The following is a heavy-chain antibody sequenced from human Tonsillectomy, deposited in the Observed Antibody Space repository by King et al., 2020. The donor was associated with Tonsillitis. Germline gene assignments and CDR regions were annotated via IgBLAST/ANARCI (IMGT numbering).Heavy chain of an antibody. J-gene: IGHJ3*02. CDR3: ARLYGSGSFYDAFDI. V-gene: IGHV3-30-3*01. CDR2: ISYDGSNK. Sequence: HVQLVESGGGVVQPGRSLRLSCAASGFTFSSFAMHWVRQAPGKGLEWVTVISYDGSNKYYADSVKGRFTISRDNFKNTLYLQMNSLRAEDTAVYYCARLYGSGSFYDAFDIWGQGTMVTVSS. CDR1: GFTFSSFA. D-gene: IGHD3-10*01.